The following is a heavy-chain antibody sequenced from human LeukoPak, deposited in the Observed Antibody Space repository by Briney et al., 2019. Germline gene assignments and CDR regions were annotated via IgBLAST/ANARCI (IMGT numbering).Heavy chain of an antibody. J-gene: IGHJ3*02. CDR3: ARDHDYGWPYAFDI. CDR1: GYTFTGYY. Sequence: SVKVSCKASGYTFTGYYMHWVRQAPGQGLEWMGRIIPILGIANYAQKFQGRVTITADKSTSTAYMELSSLRSEDTAVYYCARDHDYGWPYAFDIWGQGTMVTVSS. V-gene: IGHV1-69*04. D-gene: IGHD4-17*01. CDR2: IIPILGIA.